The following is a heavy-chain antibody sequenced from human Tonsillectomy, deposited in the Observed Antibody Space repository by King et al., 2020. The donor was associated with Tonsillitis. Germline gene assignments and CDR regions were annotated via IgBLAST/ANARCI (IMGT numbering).Heavy chain of an antibody. V-gene: IGHV1-18*01. J-gene: IGHJ5*02. CDR1: GYTFTSYG. CDR3: ARDYDDFWSGSVGWFDP. CDR2: ISADNGNT. D-gene: IGHD3-3*01. Sequence: EQLVQSGAEVKKPGASVKVSCKASGYTFTSYGISWVRQAPGQGLEWVGWISADNGNTNYAQKLQGRVTMTTDTSTSTAYMELRSLRSDDTAVYYCARDYDDFWSGSVGWFDPWGQGTLVTVSS.